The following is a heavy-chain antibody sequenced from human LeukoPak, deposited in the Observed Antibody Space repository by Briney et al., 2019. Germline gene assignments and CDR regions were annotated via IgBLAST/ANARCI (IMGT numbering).Heavy chain of an antibody. V-gene: IGHV1-69*05. Sequence: SVKVSCKASGGSFSSYAISWVRQAPGQGLERMRGIIPIFGTANYTQKFQGSVTITTDESTSTAYMELSSLRSEDAAVYYRARGGWDGDYAYFDYWGQGTLVTVSS. CDR2: IIPIFGTA. CDR3: ARGGWDGDYAYFDY. CDR1: GGSFSSYA. D-gene: IGHD4-17*01. J-gene: IGHJ4*02.